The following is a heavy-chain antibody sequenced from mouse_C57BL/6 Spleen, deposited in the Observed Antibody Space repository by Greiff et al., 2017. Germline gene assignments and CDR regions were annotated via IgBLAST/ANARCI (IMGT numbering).Heavy chain of an antibody. CDR2: IYPGDGDT. V-gene: IGHV1-80*01. CDR1: GYAFSSYW. Sequence: QVQLQQSGAELVKPGASVKISCKASGYAFSSYWMNWVKQRPGKGLEWIGQIYPGDGDTNNNGKFKGKATLTADKSSSTAYMQLSSLTSEDSAVYFCARSYDGYSAWFAYWGQGTLVTVSA. D-gene: IGHD2-3*01. CDR3: ARSYDGYSAWFAY. J-gene: IGHJ3*01.